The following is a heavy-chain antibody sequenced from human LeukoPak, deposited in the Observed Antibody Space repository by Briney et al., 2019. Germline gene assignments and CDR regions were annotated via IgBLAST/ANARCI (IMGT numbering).Heavy chain of an antibody. V-gene: IGHV3-48*03. CDR3: ARVTTGLEVNDAFDI. CDR2: IRSSGSSI. D-gene: IGHD1-1*01. Sequence: GGSLRLSCAASGFTLSGYEMNWVRQAPGKGLEWVSFIRSSGSSIYYADSVKGRFTISRDNAKNSLYLQMSSLRAEDTAVYYCARVTTGLEVNDAFDIWGQGTKVTVSS. CDR1: GFTLSGYE. J-gene: IGHJ3*02.